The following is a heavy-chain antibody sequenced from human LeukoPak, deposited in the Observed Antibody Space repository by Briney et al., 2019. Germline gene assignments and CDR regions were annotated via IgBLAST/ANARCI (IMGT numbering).Heavy chain of an antibody. CDR2: ISRSSSTI. D-gene: IGHD2-15*01. CDR1: GFAFSGYS. J-gene: IGHJ3*02. V-gene: IGHV3-48*02. CDR3: AREWYGYCSGGNCYGAFDI. Sequence: GGSLRLSCAASGFAFSGYSMNWVRQSPGKGLEWISYISRSSSTIYHADSVKGRFTISRDNAKNSLYLQMNSLTDEDTAVYYCAREWYGYCSGGNCYGAFDIWGQGTMVTVSS.